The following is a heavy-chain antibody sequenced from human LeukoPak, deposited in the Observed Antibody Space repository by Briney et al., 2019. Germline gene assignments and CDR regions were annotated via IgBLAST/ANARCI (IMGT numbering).Heavy chain of an antibody. J-gene: IGHJ4*02. CDR3: VRGDWYFES. V-gene: IGHV3-7*04. CDR2: INRDGTEK. D-gene: IGHD2-21*01. Sequence: PGGSLRLSCATSGFNFSDSRMTWVRQAPGKGLQWVANINRDGTEKHFLDSVEGRFTISRDIAKKSLYLLMNSLRPQDTAVYFCVRGDWYFESWGQGTLVTVSS. CDR1: GFNFSDSR.